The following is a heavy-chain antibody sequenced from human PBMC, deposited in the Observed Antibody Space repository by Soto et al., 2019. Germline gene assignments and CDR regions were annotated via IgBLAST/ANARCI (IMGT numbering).Heavy chain of an antibody. CDR1: GYTFTSYA. J-gene: IGHJ5*02. CDR2: INAGNGNT. V-gene: IGHV1-3*01. CDR3: ARDPSSLYGSGSYYSINWFDP. D-gene: IGHD3-10*01. Sequence: ASVNVSCKASGYTFTSYAMHWVRQAPGQRLEWMGWINAGNGNTKYSQKFQGRVTITRDTSASTAYMELSSLRSEDTAVYYCARDPSSLYGSGSYYSINWFDPWGQGTLVTAPQ.